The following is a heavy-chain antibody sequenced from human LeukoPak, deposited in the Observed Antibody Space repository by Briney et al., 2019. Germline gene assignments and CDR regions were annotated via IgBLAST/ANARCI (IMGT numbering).Heavy chain of an antibody. V-gene: IGHV3-21*05. D-gene: IGHD1-20*01. CDR1: GFTFSSYS. CDR3: ARGNWFVDY. J-gene: IGHJ4*02. Sequence: GGSLRLSCAASGFTFSSYSMNWLRRTPGKGLEWLSYISISSTYLHYADSVKGRFTISRDNAKKSLFLQMNSLRADDTAVYYCARGNWFVDYWGQGTLVTVSS. CDR2: ISISSTYL.